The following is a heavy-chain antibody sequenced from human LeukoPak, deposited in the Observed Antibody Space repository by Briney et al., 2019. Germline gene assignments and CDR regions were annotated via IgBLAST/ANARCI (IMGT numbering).Heavy chain of an antibody. J-gene: IGHJ4*02. CDR3: AREIDRDDYNRFFDY. Sequence: ASVKVSCKASGYTFSTYTMHWVRQAPGQRLEWMGWINAGNGNTKYSQKFQGRVTITRDTSASTAYMEMSSLRSEDTAVYYCAREIDRDDYNRFFDYWGQGTLVTVPS. V-gene: IGHV1-3*01. D-gene: IGHD5-24*01. CDR1: GYTFSTYT. CDR2: INAGNGNT.